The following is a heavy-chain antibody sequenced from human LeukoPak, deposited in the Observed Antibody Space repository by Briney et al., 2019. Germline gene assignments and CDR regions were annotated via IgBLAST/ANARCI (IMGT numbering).Heavy chain of an antibody. CDR3: ARAPHYGDYVPWYFDL. D-gene: IGHD4-17*01. J-gene: IGHJ2*01. CDR1: SGSISSSSYY. Sequence: PSETLSLTCTVSSGSISSSSYYWGWIRQPPGKGLEWFGSIYYSGSTYYNPSLKSRVTISVDTSKNQFSLKLSSVTAADTAVYYCARAPHYGDYVPWYFDLWGRGTLVTVSS. CDR2: IYYSGST. V-gene: IGHV4-39*07.